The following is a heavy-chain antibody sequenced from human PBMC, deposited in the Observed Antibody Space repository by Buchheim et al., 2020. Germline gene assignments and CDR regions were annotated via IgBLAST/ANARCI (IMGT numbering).Heavy chain of an antibody. CDR3: ARLLWSRRYFDY. CDR2: ISNDGMNE. Sequence: QVQLVESGGGVVQPGRSLRLSCAASGFTFNDYGMNWVRQAPGKGLEWVATISNDGMNELYADSVNGRFTISRDNSKNTLFLRMDSLRAEDTAVYYCARLLWSRRYFDYWGQGTL. CDR1: GFTFNDYG. D-gene: IGHD3-3*01. J-gene: IGHJ4*02. V-gene: IGHV3-30*03.